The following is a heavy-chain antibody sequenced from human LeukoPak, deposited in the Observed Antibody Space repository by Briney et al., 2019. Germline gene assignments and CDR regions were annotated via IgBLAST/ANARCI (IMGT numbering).Heavy chain of an antibody. J-gene: IGHJ5*02. CDR1: GFAFSRYW. Sequence: GGSLRLSCAASGFAFSRYWMNWVRQAPGKGLEWVSYISSSSSSIYYADSVKGRFTISRDNAKSSLYLQMNSLRAEDTAVYYCARERGSCSSTTCYGSWGQGTLVTVSS. CDR2: ISSSSSSI. CDR3: ARERGSCSSTTCYGS. V-gene: IGHV3-48*01. D-gene: IGHD2-2*01.